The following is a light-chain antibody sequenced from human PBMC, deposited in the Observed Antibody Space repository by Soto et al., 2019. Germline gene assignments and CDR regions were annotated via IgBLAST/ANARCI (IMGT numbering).Light chain of an antibody. CDR3: QQRVT. J-gene: IGKJ2*01. Sequence: EIVLTQSPATLSLSPGERATLPCRASQSVSSYLAWYQQKPGQAPRVLIYDASNRATGIPARFSGSGSGTDFTLTISSLEPEDFAVYYCQQRVTFGQGTKLEIK. V-gene: IGKV3-11*01. CDR2: DAS. CDR1: QSVSSY.